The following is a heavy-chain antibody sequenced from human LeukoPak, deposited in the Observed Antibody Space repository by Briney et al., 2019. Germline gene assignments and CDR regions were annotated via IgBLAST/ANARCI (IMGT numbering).Heavy chain of an antibody. Sequence: SVKVSCKASGYSFTSHDINWVRQATRQGLEWMGGIIPIFGTANYAQKFQGRVTITADESTSTAYMELSSLRSEDTAVYYCAREGYCSGGSCYEDYWGQGTLVTVSS. J-gene: IGHJ4*02. CDR2: IIPIFGTA. D-gene: IGHD2-15*01. CDR1: GYSFTSHD. V-gene: IGHV1-69*13. CDR3: AREGYCSGGSCYEDY.